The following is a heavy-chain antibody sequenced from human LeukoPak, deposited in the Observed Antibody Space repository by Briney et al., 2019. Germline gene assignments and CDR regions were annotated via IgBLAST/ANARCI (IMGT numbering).Heavy chain of an antibody. CDR2: ISGTGENT. CDR3: AKTKYCGIGCYSWYFDY. Sequence: GGSLRLSCAASGITFSSYGMSWVRQTPGKGLEWVSGISGTGENTYYADSVKGRFTISRDNSKNTLYLQVNSLRAEDTAIYHCAKTKYCGIGCYSWYFDYWGQGTLVTVSS. D-gene: IGHD2-21*02. J-gene: IGHJ4*02. V-gene: IGHV3-23*01. CDR1: GITFSSYG.